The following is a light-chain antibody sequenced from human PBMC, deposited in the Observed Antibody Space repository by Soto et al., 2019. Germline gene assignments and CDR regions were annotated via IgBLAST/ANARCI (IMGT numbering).Light chain of an antibody. CDR1: QDISNY. Sequence: DIQMTQSPSSLSASVGDRVTITCQASQDISNYLNWYQQKPGKAPKLLSYDASNMETGVPSRFSGSGAGTDFTFTISSLQPGDIATYYCQQYDNLPLTFGGGTKVEIK. V-gene: IGKV1-33*01. CDR3: QQYDNLPLT. J-gene: IGKJ4*01. CDR2: DAS.